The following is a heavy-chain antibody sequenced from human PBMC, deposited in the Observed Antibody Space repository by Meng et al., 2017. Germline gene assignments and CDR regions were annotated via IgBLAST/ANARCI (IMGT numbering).Heavy chain of an antibody. D-gene: IGHD6-19*01. J-gene: IGHJ4*02. CDR2: INPNSGGT. CDR3: ARERHIAVAGRFLDY. V-gene: IGHV1-2*06. CDR1: GYTFTGYY. Sequence: ASVKVSCKASGYTFTGYYMHWVRPAPGQGLEWMGRINPNSGGTNYAQKFQGRVTMTRDTSISTAYMEVSRLGSDDTAVYYCARERHIAVAGRFLDYWGQGTLVTVSS.